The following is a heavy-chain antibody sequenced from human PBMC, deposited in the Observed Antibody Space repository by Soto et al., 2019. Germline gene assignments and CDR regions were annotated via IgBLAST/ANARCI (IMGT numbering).Heavy chain of an antibody. Sequence: GASVKVSCKASGITFTTYAIHWVRQAPGQGLEWMGWINAGNGNTRYSQKLQGRVTLTRDTSASTAYMDLSSLTSEDAAIYYCARAISGYVTWG. J-gene: IGHJ5*01. CDR1: GITFTTYA. CDR3: ARAISGYVT. CDR2: INAGNGNT. V-gene: IGHV1-3*01. D-gene: IGHD5-12*01.